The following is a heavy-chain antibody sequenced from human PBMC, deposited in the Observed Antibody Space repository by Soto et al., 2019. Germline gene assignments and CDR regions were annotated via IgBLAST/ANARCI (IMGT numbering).Heavy chain of an antibody. V-gene: IGHV3-23*01. CDR1: GFTFSSYA. CDR2: ISGSGGTT. D-gene: IGHD6-19*01. Sequence: LRLSCAASGFTFSSYAMSWVRQAPGKGLEWVSAISGSGGTTYYADSVKGRFTFSRDSSKNTLYLQMNSLRAEDTAVYYCAKTANGWFSAFDIWGQGTMVTVSS. J-gene: IGHJ3*02. CDR3: AKTANGWFSAFDI.